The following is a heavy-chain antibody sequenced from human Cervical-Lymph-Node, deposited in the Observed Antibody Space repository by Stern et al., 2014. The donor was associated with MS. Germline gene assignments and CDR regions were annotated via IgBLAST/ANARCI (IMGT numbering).Heavy chain of an antibody. CDR3: AKEGPRTKNIRRGWFDS. D-gene: IGHD1/OR15-1a*01. CDR1: GFTFSSYA. J-gene: IGHJ5*01. V-gene: IGHV3-23*04. CDR2: VSGSGATT. Sequence: EVHLVESGAGLVQPGGSLRLSCAASGFTFSSYAMSWVRQAPGKGLEWISTVSGSGATTYYATSVQGRFTISTDNSKNTLYLQMSSLRAEDAAVYYCAKEGPRTKNIRRGWFDSWGQGTLVTVSS.